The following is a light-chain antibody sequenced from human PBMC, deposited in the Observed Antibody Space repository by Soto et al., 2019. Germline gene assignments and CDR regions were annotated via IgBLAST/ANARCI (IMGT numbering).Light chain of an antibody. CDR2: AAS. CDR3: HQSHSYPPT. J-gene: IGKJ1*01. V-gene: IGKV1-16*02. Sequence: DIQMTQSPSSLSASLGDRVTITCRASQDINNFLAWFQQKPGKDPKSLIYAASSLQTGVPSKFSGSESGKDFTLTITSLQPEDFATYYCHQSHSYPPTFGQGTKVEIK. CDR1: QDINNF.